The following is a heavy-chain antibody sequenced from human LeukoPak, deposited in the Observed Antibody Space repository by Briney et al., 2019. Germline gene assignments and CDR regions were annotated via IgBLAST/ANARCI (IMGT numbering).Heavy chain of an antibody. Sequence: PGGSLRLSCAASGFTFSSYSMNWVRQAPGKGLEWVSSISSSSSYIYYADSVKGRSTISRDNAKNSLYLQMNSLRAEDTAVYYCARDYYDSSGYYYFDYWGQGTLVTVSS. CDR2: ISSSSSYI. V-gene: IGHV3-21*01. CDR3: ARDYYDSSGYYYFDY. J-gene: IGHJ4*02. CDR1: GFTFSSYS. D-gene: IGHD3-22*01.